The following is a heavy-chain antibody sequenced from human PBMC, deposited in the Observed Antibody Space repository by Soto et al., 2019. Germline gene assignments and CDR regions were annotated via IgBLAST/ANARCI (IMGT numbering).Heavy chain of an antibody. CDR1: GYTFTSYY. CDR3: ATDAPPADH. V-gene: IGHV1-18*01. CDR2: ISAYNGNT. Sequence: QVQLVQSGAEVKKPGASVKVSCKASGYTFTSYYISWVRQAPGQGLEWMGWISAYNGNTNYAQTLQGRVTMTTDTSTNTAFTALTTLRLDDTAVYYFATDAPPADHLGQGTLVTVSS. J-gene: IGHJ4*02.